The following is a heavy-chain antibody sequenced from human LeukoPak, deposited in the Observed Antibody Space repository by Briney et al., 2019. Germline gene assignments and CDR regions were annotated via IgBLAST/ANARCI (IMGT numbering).Heavy chain of an antibody. Sequence: PGGSLRPSCVPSGFTFTTKTRNWVRQAQGRGLERLSSISGISLYIYYVDSVKGRFTISRDNAQNSLYLQMNSLRPEDTAVYYCAKGGDFDYWGQGTLVTVSS. CDR3: AKGGDFDY. D-gene: IGHD3-16*01. J-gene: IGHJ4*02. CDR1: GFTFTTKT. CDR2: ISGISLYI. V-gene: IGHV3-21*01.